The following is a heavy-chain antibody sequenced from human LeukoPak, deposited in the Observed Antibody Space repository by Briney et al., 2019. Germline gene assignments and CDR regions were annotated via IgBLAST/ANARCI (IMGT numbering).Heavy chain of an antibody. CDR2: ISAYNGNT. Sequence: ASVKVSCKASGYTFTSYGISWVRQAPGQGLEWMGWISAYNGNTDYAQKLQGRVTMTTDTSTSTAYMELRSLRSDDTAVYYCARTGGEWFGVVNYYYYMDVWGEGTTVTISS. V-gene: IGHV1-18*01. D-gene: IGHD3-10*01. J-gene: IGHJ6*03. CDR3: ARTGGEWFGVVNYYYYMDV. CDR1: GYTFTSYG.